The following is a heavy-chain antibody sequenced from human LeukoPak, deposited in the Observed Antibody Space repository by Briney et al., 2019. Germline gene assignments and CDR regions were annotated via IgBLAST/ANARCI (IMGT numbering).Heavy chain of an antibody. CDR1: GGTFSSYA. CDR3: AKAAYDYVWGSYRGVEYYFAY. D-gene: IGHD3-16*02. Sequence: SCKASGGTFSSYAMSWVRQAPGKGLEWVSAISGSGGSTYYADSVKGRFTISRDNSKNTLYLQMNSLRAEDTAVYYCAKAAYDYVWGSYRGVEYYFAYWGQGTLVTVSS. V-gene: IGHV3-23*01. J-gene: IGHJ4*02. CDR2: ISGSGGST.